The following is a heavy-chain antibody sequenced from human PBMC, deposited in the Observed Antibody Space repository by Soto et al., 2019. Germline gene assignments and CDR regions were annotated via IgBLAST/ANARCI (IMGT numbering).Heavy chain of an antibody. CDR1: VGSLTDHY. V-gene: IGHV4-59*11. Sequence: QVHLQKSGPGLVKPSETLSLTCTVAVGSLTDHYWTWFRKSPGRGLQWIGYVYYSGATSYNPSLTSRVTMTVDTSKNQFSLKLRSVTAADTAVYFCARGNDWKSSTFDIWGQGTMVSVSS. CDR3: ARGNDWKSSTFDI. J-gene: IGHJ3*02. CDR2: VYYSGAT. D-gene: IGHD2-21*01.